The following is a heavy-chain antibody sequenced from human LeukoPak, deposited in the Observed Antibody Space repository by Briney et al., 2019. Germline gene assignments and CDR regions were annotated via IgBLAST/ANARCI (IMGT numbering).Heavy chain of an antibody. D-gene: IGHD4-17*01. J-gene: IGHJ4*02. Sequence: QPGRSLRLSCAASGFTFNTYAMHWVRQAPGKGLECVAVISYDGSNKYYADSVKGRFTISRDNSKDTLYLQMNSLRAEDTAVYYCAKRPSDYGDYVSYFDYWGQGTLVTVSS. CDR3: AKRPSDYGDYVSYFDY. V-gene: IGHV3-30*01. CDR1: GFTFNTYA. CDR2: ISYDGSNK.